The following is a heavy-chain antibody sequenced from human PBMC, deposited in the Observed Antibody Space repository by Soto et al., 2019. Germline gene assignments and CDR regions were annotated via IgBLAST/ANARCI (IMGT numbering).Heavy chain of an antibody. CDR2: INPSGGNT. Sequence: ASVKVSCKASGYTFTSYYMHWVRHAPGQGLEWMGIINPSGGNTSYAQKFHGRVTMTRDTSTSTVYMELSSLRSEDTAVYYCARVLQQVVQYYYYYGMDVWGQGTTVTVSS. CDR1: GYTFTSYY. J-gene: IGHJ6*02. V-gene: IGHV1-46*03. CDR3: ARVLQQVVQYYYYYGMDV. D-gene: IGHD6-13*01.